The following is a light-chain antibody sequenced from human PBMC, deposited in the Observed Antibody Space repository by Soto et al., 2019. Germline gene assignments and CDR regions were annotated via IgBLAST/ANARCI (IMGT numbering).Light chain of an antibody. Sequence: EIVMTQSPATLSVSPGESVTLSCRASLTMNNNIAWYQHKPGQAPRLLLFCASPRATGVPGRFSGRGFGTEFTLSISSLQSEDCAVYECQQYNERPPWTFGQGTTVEMK. J-gene: IGKJ1*01. CDR1: LTMNNN. V-gene: IGKV3-15*01. CDR3: QQYNERPPWT. CDR2: CAS.